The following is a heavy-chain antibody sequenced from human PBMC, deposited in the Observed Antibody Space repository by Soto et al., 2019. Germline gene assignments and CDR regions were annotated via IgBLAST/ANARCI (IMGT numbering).Heavy chain of an antibody. D-gene: IGHD3-22*01. CDR2: ISGSGGST. CDR3: AKDHGMIVVVSLDY. CDR1: GFTFSSYA. J-gene: IGHJ4*02. V-gene: IGHV3-23*01. Sequence: GGSLRLSCAASGFTFSSYAMSWVRQAPGKGLEWVSAISGSGGSTYYADSVKGRFTISRDNSKNTLYLQMNSLRAEDTAVYYCAKDHGMIVVVSLDYWGQGTLVTVSS.